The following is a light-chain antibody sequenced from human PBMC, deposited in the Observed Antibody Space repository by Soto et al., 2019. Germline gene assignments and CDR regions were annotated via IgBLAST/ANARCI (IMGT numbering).Light chain of an antibody. J-gene: IGKJ5*01. CDR3: QQLNSYPIT. CDR1: QNIRNL. V-gene: IGKV1-5*01. CDR2: DAS. Sequence: DIQLTQSPSTLSAAVGDSVTITCRASQNIRNLLAWYQQKPGKAPKPLIYDASTLKTGVPSRFSGSGSGSEFNFTITGLQPDDFATYFCQQLNSYPITFGQGTRLEI.